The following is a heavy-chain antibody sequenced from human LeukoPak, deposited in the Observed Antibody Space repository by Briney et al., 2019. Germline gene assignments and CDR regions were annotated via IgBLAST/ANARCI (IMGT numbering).Heavy chain of an antibody. J-gene: IGHJ6*02. CDR2: ISSSSSYI. D-gene: IGHD6-19*01. V-gene: IGHV3-21*01. CDR1: GFTFSSYS. CDR3: ARWLAQQYYYYGMDV. Sequence: GGSLRLSCAASGFTFSSYSMNWVRQAPGKGLEWVSSISSSSSYIYYADSVKGRFTISRDNAKNSLYLQMNSLRAEDTAVYYCARWLAQQYYYYGMDVWGPGTTVTVSS.